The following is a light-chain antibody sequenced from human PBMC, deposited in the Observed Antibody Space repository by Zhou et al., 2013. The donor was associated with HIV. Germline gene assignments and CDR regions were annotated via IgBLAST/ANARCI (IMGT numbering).Light chain of an antibody. V-gene: IGKV3-20*01. Sequence: EIVLTQSPGTLSLSPGERATLPCRVSQTVSRSYLAWYQQKPGQAPRLLISGASTRALGIPDRFSGSGSGTDFTLSISRLEPEDFAVYYCQQYDRSPITFGQGTRLE. J-gene: IGKJ5*01. CDR3: QQYDRSPIT. CDR1: QTVSRSY. CDR2: GAS.